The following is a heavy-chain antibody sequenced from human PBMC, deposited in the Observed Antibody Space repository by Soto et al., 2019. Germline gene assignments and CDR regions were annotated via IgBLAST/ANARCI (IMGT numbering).Heavy chain of an antibody. CDR1: GGSISSGGYY. CDR2: IYYSGST. J-gene: IGHJ4*02. D-gene: IGHD2-2*01. CDR3: ARARKYQLIIGYFDY. V-gene: IGHV4-31*03. Sequence: SETLSLTCTVSGGSISSGGYYWSWIRQHPGKGLEWIGYIYYSGSTYYNPSLKSRVTISVDTSKNQFSLKLSSVTAADTAVYYCARARKYQLIIGYFDYCGQGTLVTVSS.